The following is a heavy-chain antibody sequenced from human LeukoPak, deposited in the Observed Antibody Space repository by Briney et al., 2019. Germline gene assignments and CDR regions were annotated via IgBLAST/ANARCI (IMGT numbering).Heavy chain of an antibody. J-gene: IGHJ6*02. CDR2: INHSGST. V-gene: IGHV4-39*07. Sequence: RASETLSLTCTVSGGSISSSSYYWGWIRQPPGKGLEWIGEINHSGSTNFNPSLKSRVTISVDTSKNQFSLKLNSVTAADTAVYYCARDPGVVPAAVNFYYYYGMDVWGQGTTVTVSS. CDR3: ARDPGVVPAAVNFYYYYGMDV. CDR1: GGSISSSSYY. D-gene: IGHD2-2*01.